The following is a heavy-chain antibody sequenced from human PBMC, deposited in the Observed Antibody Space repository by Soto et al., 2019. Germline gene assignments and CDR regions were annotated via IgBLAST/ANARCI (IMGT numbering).Heavy chain of an antibody. CDR3: AKDDKGPFAY. Sequence: GGSLRLSCAASGFTFSSYAMHWVRQAPGKGLEWVAVISYDGSNKYYADSVKGRFTISRDNSKNTLYLQMNSLRAEDTAVYYCAKDDKGPFAYWGQGTLVTVSS. V-gene: IGHV3-30-3*01. CDR1: GFTFSSYA. J-gene: IGHJ4*02. D-gene: IGHD3-9*01. CDR2: ISYDGSNK.